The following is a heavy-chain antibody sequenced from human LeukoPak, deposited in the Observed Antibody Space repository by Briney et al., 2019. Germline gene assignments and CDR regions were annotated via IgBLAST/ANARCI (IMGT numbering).Heavy chain of an antibody. D-gene: IGHD3-9*01. Sequence: GGSLRLSCAASGLTFSSYAMHWVRQAPGKGLEWVAVISYDGSNKYYADSVKGRFTISRDNSKNTLYLQMNSLRAEDTAVYYCAREHLPPWDILTGSKGGYFDYWGQGTLVTVSS. J-gene: IGHJ4*02. CDR1: GLTFSSYA. CDR3: AREHLPPWDILTGSKGGYFDY. CDR2: ISYDGSNK. V-gene: IGHV3-30*04.